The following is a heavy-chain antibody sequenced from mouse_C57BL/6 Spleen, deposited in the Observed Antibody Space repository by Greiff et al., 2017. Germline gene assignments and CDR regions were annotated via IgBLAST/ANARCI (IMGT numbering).Heavy chain of an antibody. CDR2: RSYDGSN. V-gene: IGHV3-6*01. Sequence: EVKLVESGPGLVKPSQSLSLTCSVTGYSITSGYYWNWIRQFPGNKLEWMGYRSYDGSNNSNPSLKNRISITRDTSKNQFFLKLNSLTTEDTATYYCARGEDYDGYYFDYWGQGTTLTVSS. D-gene: IGHD2-4*01. CDR3: ARGEDYDGYYFDY. CDR1: GYSITSGYY. J-gene: IGHJ2*01.